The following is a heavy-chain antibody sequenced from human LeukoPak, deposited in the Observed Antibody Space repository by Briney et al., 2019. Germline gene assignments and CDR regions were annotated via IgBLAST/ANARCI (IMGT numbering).Heavy chain of an antibody. CDR2: IIPIFGTA. CDR1: GYTFSSYA. Sequence: GASVKVSCKASGYTFSSYAISWVRQAPGQGLEWMGGIIPIFGTANYAQKFQGRVTITADESTSTAYMELSSLRSEDTAVYYCARADYCGGDCFYWFDPWGQGTLVTVSS. V-gene: IGHV1-69*13. CDR3: ARADYCGGDCFYWFDP. D-gene: IGHD2-21*02. J-gene: IGHJ5*02.